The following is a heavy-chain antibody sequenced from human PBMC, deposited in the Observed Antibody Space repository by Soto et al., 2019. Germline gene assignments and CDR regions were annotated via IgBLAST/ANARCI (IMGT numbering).Heavy chain of an antibody. CDR1: GFTFSSSA. CDR3: AKSLNINWKNWFDP. Sequence: ESGGGLVQPGGSLRLSCAASGFTFSSSAMNWVRQAPGKGLEWVSVISGSDGRTYYADSVKGRFTISRDNSKNTLYLDMNSLRAEDTAVYYCAKSLNINWKNWFDPWGQGTLVTVSS. V-gene: IGHV3-23*01. J-gene: IGHJ5*02. D-gene: IGHD1-1*01. CDR2: ISGSDGRT.